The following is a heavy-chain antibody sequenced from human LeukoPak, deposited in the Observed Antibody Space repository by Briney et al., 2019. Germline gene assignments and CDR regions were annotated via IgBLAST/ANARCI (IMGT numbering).Heavy chain of an antibody. V-gene: IGHV3-21*01. CDR3: ARWGSWYPPVSA. J-gene: IGHJ5*02. Sequence: GGSLRLSCAASGFTFSSYSMNWVRQAPGKGLEWVSSISSGSSYIYYADSVKGRFTISRDNAKNSLYLQMNSLRAEDTAVYYCARWGSWYPPVSAWGQGTLVTVSS. D-gene: IGHD6-13*01. CDR2: ISSGSSYI. CDR1: GFTFSSYS.